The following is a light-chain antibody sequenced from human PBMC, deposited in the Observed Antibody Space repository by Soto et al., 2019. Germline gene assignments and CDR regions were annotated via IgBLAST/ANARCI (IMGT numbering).Light chain of an antibody. J-gene: IGLJ3*02. V-gene: IGLV1-44*01. CDR1: SSNIGSNT. CDR3: AAWDDSLDGPV. CDR2: SNT. Sequence: QSVLTQPPSASGAPGQRVTISCSGSSSNIGSNTVNWYQQFPGTAPRVLMYSNTQRPSGVPDRFSGSKSGTSVFLAISGLQSDDEADYYCAAWDDSLDGPVFGGGTKVTVL.